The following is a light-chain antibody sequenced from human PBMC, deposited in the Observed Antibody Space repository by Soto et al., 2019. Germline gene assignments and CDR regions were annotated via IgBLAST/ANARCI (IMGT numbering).Light chain of an antibody. CDR2: SNN. Sequence: QFVLTQPTSTAGTPGQTVTISCSGSSSNIGSNTVNWYQQLPGTAPKLLIYSNNQRPSGVPDRFSGSKSGTSASLAISGLQSEDEADYYCAAWDDSLNGYVFGTGTKVTVL. CDR3: AAWDDSLNGYV. V-gene: IGLV1-44*01. CDR1: SSNIGSNT. J-gene: IGLJ1*01.